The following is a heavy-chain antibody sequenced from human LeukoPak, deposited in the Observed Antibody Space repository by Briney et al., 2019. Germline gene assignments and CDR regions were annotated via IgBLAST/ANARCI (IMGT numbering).Heavy chain of an antibody. CDR2: ISGYGGST. CDR1: GFTFSSYA. J-gene: IGHJ3*01. CDR3: AKGINSGWYRVAYDL. D-gene: IGHD6-19*01. Sequence: GGSLRLSCAASGFTFSSYAMNWVRQAPGKGLEWVSGISGYGGSTDYADSVKGRFTISRDNSNNTMYLQMNSLGAEDTAVYFCAKGINSGWYRVAYDLWGQGTMVTVSS. V-gene: IGHV3-23*01.